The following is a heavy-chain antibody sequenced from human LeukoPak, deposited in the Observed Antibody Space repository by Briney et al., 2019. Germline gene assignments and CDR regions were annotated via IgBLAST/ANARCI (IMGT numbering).Heavy chain of an antibody. Sequence: GGSLRLSCAAPGFTVSSNYMSWVRQAPGKGLEWVSVISSGGSPYYAVSVKGRFTISRDDSKNTLYLQMNILRAEDTAVYYGAKSYYDYVWGRSSAFDIWGQGTMVTVSS. CDR2: ISSGGSP. CDR1: GFTVSSNY. J-gene: IGHJ3*02. CDR3: AKSYYDYVWGRSSAFDI. V-gene: IGHV3-53*01. D-gene: IGHD3-16*01.